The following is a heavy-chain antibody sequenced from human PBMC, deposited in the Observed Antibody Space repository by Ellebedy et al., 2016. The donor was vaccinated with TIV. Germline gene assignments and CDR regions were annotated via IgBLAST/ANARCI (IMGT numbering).Heavy chain of an antibody. V-gene: IGHV3-23*01. D-gene: IGHD3-10*01. CDR3: ARDVLLWFGELDLFDY. CDR2: ISGSGGST. Sequence: GESLKISXAASGFTFSSYAMSWVRQAPGKGLEWVSAISGSGGSTYYADSVKGRFTISRDNSKNTLYLQMNSLRAEDTAVYYCARDVLLWFGELDLFDYWGQGTLVTVSS. CDR1: GFTFSSYA. J-gene: IGHJ4*02.